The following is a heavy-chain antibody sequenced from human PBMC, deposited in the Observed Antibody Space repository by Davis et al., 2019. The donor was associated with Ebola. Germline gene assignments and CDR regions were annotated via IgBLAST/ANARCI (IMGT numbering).Heavy chain of an antibody. CDR2: ISDYNGNT. J-gene: IGHJ5*02. Sequence: ASVKVSCKASGYTFTSYGISWVRQAPGQGLEWMGWISDYNGNTNYAQKLQGRVTMTTDTSTSTAYMELRSLRSDDTAVYYCARVTTPSYAAAPDKRFDPWGQGTLVTVSS. V-gene: IGHV1-18*04. D-gene: IGHD6-13*01. CDR1: GYTFTSYG. CDR3: ARVTTPSYAAAPDKRFDP.